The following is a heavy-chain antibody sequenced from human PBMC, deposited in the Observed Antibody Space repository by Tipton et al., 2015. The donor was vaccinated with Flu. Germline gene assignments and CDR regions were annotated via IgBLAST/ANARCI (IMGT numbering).Heavy chain of an antibody. CDR2: IIPVFATA. CDR3: ARGPDNTAGFGVSLAPPFYFPGMDV. Sequence: QLVQSGAEVKRPGSSVKVSCKASGGTFSSYAISWVRQAPGQGLEWMGGIIPVFATANYAPKFQDRVTITADEFTSTVYMEVSSLTLEDPAGYYCARGPDNTAGFGVSLAPPFYFPGMDVWGQGTTVAVSS. V-gene: IGHV1-69*01. CDR1: GGTFSSYA. J-gene: IGHJ6*02. D-gene: IGHD3-10*01.